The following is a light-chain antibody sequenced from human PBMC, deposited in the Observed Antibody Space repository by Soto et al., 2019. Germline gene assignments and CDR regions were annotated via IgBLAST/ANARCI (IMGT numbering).Light chain of an antibody. CDR1: QSVSSY. CDR3: QQSYSTPT. CDR2: DAS. J-gene: IGKJ2*01. V-gene: IGKV3-11*01. Sequence: EIVLTQSPATLSLSPGERATLSCRASQSVSSYLAWYQQKPGQAPRLLIYDASNRATGIPARFSGSGSGTDFTLTISSLEPEDFATYYCQQSYSTPTFGQGTKVDI.